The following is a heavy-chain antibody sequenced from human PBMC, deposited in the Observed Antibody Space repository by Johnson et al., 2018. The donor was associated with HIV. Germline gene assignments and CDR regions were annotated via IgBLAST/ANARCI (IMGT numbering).Heavy chain of an antibody. Sequence: QVQLVESGGGLVQPGRSLRLSCTASGFTFGDYAMKWVRQAPGKGLEWVSVISYDGSNKYYADYVKGRFTISRDKSMHTMYLQMNSLRAEDTAVYYCARRPITIFGVAFGAFDIWGQGTMVTVSS. CDR3: ARRPITIFGVAFGAFDI. V-gene: IGHV3-30*04. CDR2: ISYDGSNK. J-gene: IGHJ3*02. D-gene: IGHD3-3*01. CDR1: GFTFGDYA.